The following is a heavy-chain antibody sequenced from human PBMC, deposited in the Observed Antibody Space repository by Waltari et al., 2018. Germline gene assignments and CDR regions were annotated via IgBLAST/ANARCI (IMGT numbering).Heavy chain of an antibody. V-gene: IGHV3-33*01. J-gene: IGHJ6*02. CDR3: AREGCTNGVCYTLDYYYGMDV. CDR1: GFTFSSYG. Sequence: QVQLVESGGGVVQPGRSLRLSCAASGFTFSSYGMHWVRQAPGKGLEWVAVIWYEGSNKYSADSVKGRFTISRDNSKNTLYLQMNSLRAEDTAVYYCAREGCTNGVCYTLDYYYGMDVWGQGTTVTVSS. CDR2: IWYEGSNK. D-gene: IGHD2-8*01.